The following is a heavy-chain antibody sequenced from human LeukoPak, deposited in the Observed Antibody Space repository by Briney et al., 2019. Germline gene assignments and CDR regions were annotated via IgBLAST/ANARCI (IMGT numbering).Heavy chain of an antibody. D-gene: IGHD4-17*01. V-gene: IGHV3-49*04. CDR2: IISKTYGGTA. CDR3: ARSTTVPGAKYYFDH. J-gene: IGHJ4*02. CDR1: GCVFCDYA. Sequence: SLLLSSIGSGCVFCDYAMTWVRRAPGKGLEWVALIISKTYGGTAEYAASVRGRFSISRDDSKSIAYLQMSSLKSEDTAVYYCARSTTVPGAKYYFDHWAQGTLVTVSS.